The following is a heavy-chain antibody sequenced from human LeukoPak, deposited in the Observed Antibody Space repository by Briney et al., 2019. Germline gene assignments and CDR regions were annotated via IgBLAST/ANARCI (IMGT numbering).Heavy chain of an antibody. D-gene: IGHD6-13*01. J-gene: IGHJ3*02. CDR3: GRRSSSWYGGAFEI. Sequence: AEPLSLTCSVWGRPLSLYYGSWIRQPPGKGLEWIGEIKYRGSTIYNPSLKSRVTISVDTSKNHFSLKLSSVTAPEPGGYYFGRRSSSWYGGAFEIWGQGKMGNVSS. CDR1: GRPLSLYY. V-gene: IGHV4-34*01. CDR2: IKYRGST.